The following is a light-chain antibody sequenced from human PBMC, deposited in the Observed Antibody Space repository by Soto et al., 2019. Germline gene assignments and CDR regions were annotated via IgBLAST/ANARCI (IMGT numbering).Light chain of an antibody. CDR3: QQYNSYPLT. J-gene: IGKJ4*01. Sequence: DIQMTQSPSTLYASVGDRVTITCRASQSISSWLAWYQQKPGKAPKLLIYDASSLESGVPSRFSGSGSGTEFTLTISSLQPDDFATYYCQQYNSYPLTFGGGTNVEIK. V-gene: IGKV1-5*01. CDR2: DAS. CDR1: QSISSW.